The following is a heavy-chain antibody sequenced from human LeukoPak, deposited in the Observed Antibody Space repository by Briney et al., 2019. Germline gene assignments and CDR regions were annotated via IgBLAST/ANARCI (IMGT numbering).Heavy chain of an antibody. CDR3: ARGGNYWPQWWFDP. V-gene: IGHV4-59*01. D-gene: IGHD1-26*01. CDR1: GGSLYSYY. CDR2: IYYTGST. J-gene: IGHJ5*02. Sequence: SETLSLTCTVSGGSLYSYYWSWIRQPPGKGPGWIGYIYYTGSTSYNPSLTSRVTMSLDASKNQFSLDLNSVTPADTAVYYCARGGNYWPQWWFDPWGRGTLVSVSS.